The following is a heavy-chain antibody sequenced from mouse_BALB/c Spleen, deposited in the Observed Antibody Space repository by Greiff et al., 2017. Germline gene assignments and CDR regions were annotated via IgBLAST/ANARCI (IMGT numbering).Heavy chain of an antibody. J-gene: IGHJ2*01. CDR2: IRNKANGYTT. D-gene: IGHD1-1*01. Sequence: EVQLQESGGGLVQPGGSLRLSCATSGFTFTDYYMSWVRQPPGKALEWLGFIRNKANGYTTEYSASVKGRFTISRDNSQSILYLQMNTLRAEDSATYYCARDWDYGSSYGGFDYWGQGTTLTVSS. CDR3: ARDWDYGSSYGGFDY. V-gene: IGHV7-3*02. CDR1: GFTFTDYY.